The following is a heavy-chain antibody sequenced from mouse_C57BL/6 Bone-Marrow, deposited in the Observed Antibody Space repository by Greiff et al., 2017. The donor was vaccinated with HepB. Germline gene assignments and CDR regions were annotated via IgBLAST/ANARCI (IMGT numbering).Heavy chain of an antibody. CDR3: TLEPFVY. J-gene: IGHJ2*01. V-gene: IGHV14-4*01. CDR2: IDPENGDT. CDR1: GFNIKDDY. Sequence: EVQLQQSGAELVRPGASVKLSCTASGFNIKDDYMHWVKQRPEQGLEWIGWIDPENGDTEYASKLQGKATITADTSSNTAYVQLSSLTSEDTAVYYSTLEPFVYWGQSTTLPVSS.